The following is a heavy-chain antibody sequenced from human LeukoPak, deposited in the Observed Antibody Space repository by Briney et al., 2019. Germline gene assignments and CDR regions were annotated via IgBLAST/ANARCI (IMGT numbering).Heavy chain of an antibody. Sequence: GSLGLSCSASGFPLSSYALSLVRQAPGKGLEWVSAISGSGGSTYYADSVKGRFTISRDNSKNTLYLQMNSLRAEDTAVYYCASSGSYRAFDIWGQGTMVTVSS. CDR3: ASSGSYRAFDI. CDR1: GFPLSSYA. V-gene: IGHV3-23*01. J-gene: IGHJ3*02. D-gene: IGHD1-26*01. CDR2: ISGSGGST.